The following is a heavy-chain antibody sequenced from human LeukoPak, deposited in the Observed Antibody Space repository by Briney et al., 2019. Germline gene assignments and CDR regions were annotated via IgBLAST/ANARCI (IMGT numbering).Heavy chain of an antibody. D-gene: IGHD1-7*01. CDR2: ISSNGGST. V-gene: IGHV3-64*01. Sequence: GGSLRLSCAASGFTFSSYAMHWVRQAPGKGLEYVSAISSNGGSTYYANSVKGRFTISRDNSKNTLYLQMGSLRAEDMAVYYCAKDIAGTYEWGYFDYWGQGTLVTVSS. CDR3: AKDIAGTYEWGYFDY. CDR1: GFTFSSYA. J-gene: IGHJ4*02.